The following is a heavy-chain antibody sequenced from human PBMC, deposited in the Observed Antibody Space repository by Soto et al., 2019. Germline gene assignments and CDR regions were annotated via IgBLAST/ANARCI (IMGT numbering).Heavy chain of an antibody. CDR3: ARSEEDSDYYYYGMDV. Sequence: QVQLQQSGPGLVKPSQTLSLTCVGSGDTVSSNSVAWNWVRQSPSRGLEWLERTYYRSRWYSDYAVSVRSRIDINADTSKNQVSLHLNSVTPEDTAVYYCARSEEDSDYYYYGMDVWGQGTTVTVSS. CDR1: GDTVSSNSVA. J-gene: IGHJ6*02. CDR2: TYYRSRWYS. D-gene: IGHD2-15*01. V-gene: IGHV6-1*01.